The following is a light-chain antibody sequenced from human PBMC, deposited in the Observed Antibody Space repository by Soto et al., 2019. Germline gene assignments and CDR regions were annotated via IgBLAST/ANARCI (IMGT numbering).Light chain of an antibody. CDR3: SSYAGSNNSV. J-gene: IGLJ1*01. CDR2: EVS. CDR1: SSDVGGYNY. V-gene: IGLV2-8*01. Sequence: ALSQPPSASGSPGQSVTISCTGTSSDVGGYNYVSWYQQHPGKAPKLMIYEVSKRPSGVPDRFSGSKSGNTASLTVSGLQAEDEADYYCSSYAGSNNSVFGTGTKVTVL.